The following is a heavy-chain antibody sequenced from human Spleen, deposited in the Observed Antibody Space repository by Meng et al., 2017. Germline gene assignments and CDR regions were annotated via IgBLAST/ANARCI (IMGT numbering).Heavy chain of an antibody. Sequence: GGSLRLSCAASGFTVSSNYMNWVRQAPGKGLEWVSSISGSGGGTYYADSVKGRFTISRDNSKNTLYLQMNTLRAEDTDVYYCEKSLVEDNSARYGVLSADYWGQGTLVTVSS. J-gene: IGHJ4*02. D-gene: IGHD6-19*01. V-gene: IGHV3-23*01. CDR1: GFTVSSNY. CDR2: ISGSGGGT. CDR3: EKSLVEDNSARYGVLSADY.